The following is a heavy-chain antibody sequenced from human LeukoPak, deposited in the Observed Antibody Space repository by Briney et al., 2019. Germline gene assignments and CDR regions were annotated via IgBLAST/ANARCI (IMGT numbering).Heavy chain of an antibody. V-gene: IGHV3-23*01. Sequence: GGSLRLSCAASGFNFANHAMSWVRQTAGKGLEWVSAISGGGDITYYADSVKGRFTISRDISKNTVYLQMNTLRADDTAVYYCARGVLGIIPIDYWGQGTLVTVSS. CDR2: ISGGGDIT. CDR1: GFNFANHA. CDR3: ARGVLGIIPIDY. D-gene: IGHD3-10*02. J-gene: IGHJ4*02.